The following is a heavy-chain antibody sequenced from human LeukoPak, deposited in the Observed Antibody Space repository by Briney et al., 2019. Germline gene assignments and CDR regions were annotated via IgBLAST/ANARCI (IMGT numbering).Heavy chain of an antibody. CDR2: INQSGRT. CDR3: ARQYSSGWYKGYFQY. J-gene: IGHJ1*01. Sequence: AETRSLTCGVNGGSFSGYYWSWIRQPPGKGLEWIGEINQSGRTNYNPSLTSRVTISVDTSKNQLSLKLSSVTAADTAVYYCARQYSSGWYKGYFQYWGQGTLVP. CDR1: GGSFSGYY. D-gene: IGHD6-19*01. V-gene: IGHV4-34*01.